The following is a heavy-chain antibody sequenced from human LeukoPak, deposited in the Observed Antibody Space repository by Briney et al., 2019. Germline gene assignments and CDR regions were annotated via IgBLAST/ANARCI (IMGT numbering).Heavy chain of an antibody. CDR2: ISAYNGNT. V-gene: IGHV1-18*01. D-gene: IGHD3-22*01. CDR1: GYTFTSYG. CDR3: ARVVYGGYYYPYYYYYMDV. J-gene: IGHJ6*03. Sequence: GASVKVSCKASGYTFTSYGISWVRQAPGQGLEWMGWISAYNGNTNYAQKLQGRVTMTTDTSTSTAYMELRSLRSDDTAVYYCARVVYGGYYYPYYYYYMDVWGKGTTVTISS.